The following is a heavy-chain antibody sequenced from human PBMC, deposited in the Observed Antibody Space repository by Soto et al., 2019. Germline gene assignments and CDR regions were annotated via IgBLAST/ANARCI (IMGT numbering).Heavy chain of an antibody. CDR2: IGAGGDT. CDR1: GFTSSSPA. J-gene: IGHJ2*01. Sequence: EEHLVESGGGLVQPGGSLRLSCAASGFTSSSPARTWVRKVTGKGLEWVSAIGAGGDTYYPDSVKGRFTISRENAKNSLCLQMNSLRDEDTAVYFCAREGRSSTWYDWYFDLWGRGTLVTVSS. V-gene: IGHV3-13*01. CDR3: AREGRSSTWYDWYFDL. D-gene: IGHD6-13*01.